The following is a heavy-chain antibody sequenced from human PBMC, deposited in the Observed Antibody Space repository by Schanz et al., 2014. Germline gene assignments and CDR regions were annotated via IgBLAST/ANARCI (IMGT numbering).Heavy chain of an antibody. J-gene: IGHJ4*02. CDR1: GYTFTGYY. CDR3: SRAFGGYDPAGALDY. CDR2: INPNSGTT. D-gene: IGHD5-12*01. V-gene: IGHV1-2*04. Sequence: QVQLVQSGAEVKKPGASVKVSCKASGYTFTGYYMHWVRQAPGQGLEWMGWINPNSGTTNYAQKFQGWVTMTRDASISTAYMELSRLKPDDTAVYYCSRAFGGYDPAGALDYWGEGTLVTVSP.